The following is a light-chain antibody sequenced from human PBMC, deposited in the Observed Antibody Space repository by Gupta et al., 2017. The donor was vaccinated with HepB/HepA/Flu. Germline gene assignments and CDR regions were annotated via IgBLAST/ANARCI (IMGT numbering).Light chain of an antibody. CDR1: QSIINY. Sequence: EIVLTQSPATLSLSPGERATLSCRASQSIINYLGWYQQKPGQAPKLLIYGTTRRATGIPDRFRGSGSGTDFTLTISRLEPEDFAVYYCQQYGSSFPTFGQGTKVEIK. CDR2: GTT. V-gene: IGKV3-20*01. CDR3: QQYGSSFPT. J-gene: IGKJ1*01.